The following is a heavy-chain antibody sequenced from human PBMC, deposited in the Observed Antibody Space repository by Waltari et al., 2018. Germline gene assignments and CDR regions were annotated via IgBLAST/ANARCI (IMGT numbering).Heavy chain of an antibody. J-gene: IGHJ4*01. Sequence: EVQLLESGGGLVQPGGSLSLSCAASGFTFSNYAMTWVRQAPGKGLAWVSEISASGTITYYEESVKGRFTISRDNSKNTLYLQMNSLRADDTAVYYCAKDLHSSSWPQGYWGQEPWSPSPQ. D-gene: IGHD6-13*01. CDR2: ISASGTIT. CDR3: AKDLHSSSWPQGY. CDR1: GFTFSNYA. V-gene: IGHV3-23*01.